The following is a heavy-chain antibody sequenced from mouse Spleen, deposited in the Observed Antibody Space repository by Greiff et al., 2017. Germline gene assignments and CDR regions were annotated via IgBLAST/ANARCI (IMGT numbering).Heavy chain of an antibody. CDR1: GYTFTSYT. V-gene: IGHV1-4*01. CDR3: AREDTTDPFDY. J-gene: IGHJ2*01. Sequence: QVQLKQSGAELARPGASVKMSCKASGYTFTSYTMHWVKQRPGQGLEWIGYINPSSGYTKYNQKFKDKATLTADKSSSTAYMQLCSLTSEDSAVYYCAREDTTDPFDYWGQGTTLTVSS. CDR2: INPSSGYT. D-gene: IGHD1-1*01.